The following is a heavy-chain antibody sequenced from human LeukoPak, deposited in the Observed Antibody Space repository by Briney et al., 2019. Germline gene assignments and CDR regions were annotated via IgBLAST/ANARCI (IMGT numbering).Heavy chain of an antibody. V-gene: IGHV3-74*01. CDR1: GFTFSSYW. Sequence: GGSLRLSCAASGFTFSSYWMHWVRQAPGKGLVWVSRIKSDGSSTSYADSVKGRFTISRDNSKNTLYLQMNSLRAEDTAVYYCARGTEQLVLRYYYYYMDVWGKGTTVTVSS. CDR2: IKSDGSST. CDR3: ARGTEQLVLRYYYYYMDV. J-gene: IGHJ6*03. D-gene: IGHD6-13*01.